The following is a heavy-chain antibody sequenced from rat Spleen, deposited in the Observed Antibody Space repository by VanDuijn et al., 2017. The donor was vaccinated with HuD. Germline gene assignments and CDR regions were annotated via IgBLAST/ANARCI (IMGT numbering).Heavy chain of an antibody. D-gene: IGHD4-3*01. CDR3: ARQDTSGYSNWFAY. J-gene: IGHJ3*01. CDR1: GFSFSNYY. CDR2: MNTGGYNT. Sequence: EVQLVESGGGLVQPGRSMKLSCAALGFSFSNYYMAWVRQAPTKGLEWVASMNTGGYNTYYRDSVRGRFTVSRDNSKSTLYLQVDSLRSEDTATYYCARQDTSGYSNWFAYWGQGTLVTVSS. V-gene: IGHV5-25*01.